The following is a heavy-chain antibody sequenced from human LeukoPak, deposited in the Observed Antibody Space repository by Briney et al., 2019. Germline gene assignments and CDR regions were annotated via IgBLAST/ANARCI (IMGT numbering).Heavy chain of an antibody. V-gene: IGHV3-23*01. Sequence: GGALRLCCAVSGFTFCSYAMRWVRQAPGKGQEWVAAISGSGGSTYYADYVTGRFTISKDHSKNTLYLQMNRLRTEDPALYYCAKDRGEQWLVSSVLDYWGQRTLVTVSS. CDR1: GFTFCSYA. D-gene: IGHD6-19*01. J-gene: IGHJ4*02. CDR2: ISGSGGST. CDR3: AKDRGEQWLVSSVLDY.